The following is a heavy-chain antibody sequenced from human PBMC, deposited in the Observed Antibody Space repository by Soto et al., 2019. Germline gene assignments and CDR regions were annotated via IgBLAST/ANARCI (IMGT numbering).Heavy chain of an antibody. CDR2: INAGNGNT. CDR1: GYTFTSYA. V-gene: IGHV1-3*01. J-gene: IGHJ6*02. CDR3: ARGSRITIFGVVTRYYGMDV. D-gene: IGHD3-3*01. Sequence: ASVKVSCKASGYTFTSYAMHWLRQAPGQRLEWMGWINAGNGNTKYSQKFQGRVTITRDTSASTAYMELSSLRSEDTAVYYCARGSRITIFGVVTRYYGMDVWGQGTTVTVSS.